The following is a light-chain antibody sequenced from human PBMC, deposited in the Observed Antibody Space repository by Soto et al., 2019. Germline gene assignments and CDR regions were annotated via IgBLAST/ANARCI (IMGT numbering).Light chain of an antibody. Sequence: DIRMTHSPSSLAASVGDSVAITLRASQGINNYLAWYQQKPGKVPVLLIYSASTLKPGIPSRFSGSGTGTDFTLTISSLQPEDFATYYCQKYDSAPRTFGQGTKVDIK. CDR1: QGINNY. V-gene: IGKV1-27*01. J-gene: IGKJ1*01. CDR3: QKYDSAPRT. CDR2: SAS.